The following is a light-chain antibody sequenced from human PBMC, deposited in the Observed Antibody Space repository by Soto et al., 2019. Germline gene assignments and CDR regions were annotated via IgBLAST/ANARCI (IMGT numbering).Light chain of an antibody. V-gene: IGKV3-15*01. CDR2: GAS. Sequence: IVMTQFPATLSVSPGERATLSCRASQSISNKLAWYQQKPGQAPRLLIYGASTRATGIPVRFSGSGSGTEFTLTITSLQSEDFAVYYCQEYNNWRPITFGGGTKVQIK. CDR3: QEYNNWRPIT. J-gene: IGKJ4*01. CDR1: QSISNK.